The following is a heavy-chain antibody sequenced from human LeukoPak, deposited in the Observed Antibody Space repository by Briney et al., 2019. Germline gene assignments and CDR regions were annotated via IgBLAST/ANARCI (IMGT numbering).Heavy chain of an antibody. V-gene: IGHV3-66*01. CDR1: GFTVSTNY. CDR3: ARELVAGGGRRGMDV. D-gene: IGHD6-19*01. J-gene: IGHJ6*02. Sequence: GGSLRLSCAASGFTVSTNYMSWVRQAPRKGLVWVSVIYSDGRTSYADSVRGRFTISRDNSKNTLYLQTSSLRAEDTAVYYCARELVAGGGRRGMDVWGQGTTVTVSS. CDR2: IYSDGRT.